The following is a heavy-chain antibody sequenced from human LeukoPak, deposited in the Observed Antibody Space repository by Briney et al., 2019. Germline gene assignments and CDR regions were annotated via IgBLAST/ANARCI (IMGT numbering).Heavy chain of an antibody. J-gene: IGHJ4*02. CDR1: GFTFDDYA. CDR2: ISWNSGSI. D-gene: IGHD3-10*01. V-gene: IGHV3-9*03. Sequence: PGRSLRLSCAASGFTFDDYAMHWVRQAPGKGLEWVSGISWNSGSIGYADSVKGRFTISRDNAKNSLYLQMNSLRAEDMALYYFAKGRLQGVIIYFDYWGQGTLVTVSS. CDR3: AKGRLQGVIIYFDY.